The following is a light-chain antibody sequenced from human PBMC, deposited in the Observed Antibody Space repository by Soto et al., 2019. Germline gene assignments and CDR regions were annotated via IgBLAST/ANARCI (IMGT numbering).Light chain of an antibody. Sequence: QSALTQPPSASGSPGQSVTISCTGTSSDVGAYNYVSWYQQHAGKAPKLVIYEVTKRPSGVPDRFSGSKSANTASLTVSWLQAEDEADYYCSSFASSNTWVFCGGTKLTVL. J-gene: IGLJ3*02. CDR3: SSFASSNTWV. CDR2: EVT. V-gene: IGLV2-8*01. CDR1: SSDVGAYNY.